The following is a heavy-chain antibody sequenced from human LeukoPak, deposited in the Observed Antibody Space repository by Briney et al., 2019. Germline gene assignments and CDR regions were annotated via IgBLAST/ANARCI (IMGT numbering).Heavy chain of an antibody. J-gene: IGHJ4*02. CDR2: IYYSGST. Sequence: PSETLSLTCTVSGGSISSSSYYWGWIRQPPGKGLEWIGSIYYSGSTYYNPSLKSRVTISVDTSKNQFSLKLSSVTAADTAVYYCARHKMLPLWFGENQYDYWGQGTLVTVSS. CDR1: GGSISSSSYY. D-gene: IGHD3-10*01. CDR3: ARHKMLPLWFGENQYDY. V-gene: IGHV4-39*01.